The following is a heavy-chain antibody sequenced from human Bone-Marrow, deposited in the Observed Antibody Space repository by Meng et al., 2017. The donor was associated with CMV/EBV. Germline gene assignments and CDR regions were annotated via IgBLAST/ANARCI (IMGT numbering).Heavy chain of an antibody. Sequence: GSLRLSCAVYGGSFSGYYWSWIRQPPGKGLEWIGEINHSGSTNYNPSLKSRVTISVDTSKNQFSLKLSSVTAADTAVYYCARLVDGFKDRVVDYWGQGTLVTVSS. CDR3: ARLVDGFKDRVVDY. D-gene: IGHD5-24*01. CDR2: INHSGST. CDR1: GGSFSGYY. V-gene: IGHV4-34*01. J-gene: IGHJ4*02.